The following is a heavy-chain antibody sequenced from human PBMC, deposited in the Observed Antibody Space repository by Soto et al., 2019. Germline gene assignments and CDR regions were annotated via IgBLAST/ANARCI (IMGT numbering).Heavy chain of an antibody. D-gene: IGHD2-2*01. CDR3: ASSPRGYCSSTSCRELGNYYGMDV. CDR1: GYSFTSYW. Sequence: PVESLKISCKGSGYSFTSYWISWVRQMPGKGLEWMGRIDPSDSYTNYSPSFQGHVTISADKSISTAYLQWSSLKASDTAMYYCASSPRGYCSSTSCRELGNYYGMDVWGQGTTVTV. V-gene: IGHV5-10-1*01. J-gene: IGHJ6*02. CDR2: IDPSDSYT.